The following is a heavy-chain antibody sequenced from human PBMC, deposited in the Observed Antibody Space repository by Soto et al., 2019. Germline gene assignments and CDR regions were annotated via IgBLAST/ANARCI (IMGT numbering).Heavy chain of an antibody. D-gene: IGHD3-16*01. V-gene: IGHV1-2*04. CDR2: INPKSGGT. CDR1: GYTFTAYF. CDR3: ATSMRMGIRLGFDF. J-gene: IGHJ4*02. Sequence: QVQLVQSGAEVKKPGASVKVSCKASGYTFTAYFMHWVRQAPGQGLEWMGWINPKSGGTNYAQKFQGWVTMTRDTSINTAYMELSRLRSDDTAVYYCATSMRMGIRLGFDFWGQGTLVTVSS.